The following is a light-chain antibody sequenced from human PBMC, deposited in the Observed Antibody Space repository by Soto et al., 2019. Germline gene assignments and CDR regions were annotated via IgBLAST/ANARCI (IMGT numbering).Light chain of an antibody. CDR2: AAS. V-gene: IGKV1-39*01. J-gene: IGKJ3*01. Sequence: DIQMTQSPSSLSASVGDRVTITCRASQSIRNYLNWYQQRPGNAPKLLIYAASGLQSGVPSRFTGSGSGTDFTLTISSLQPDDFATYYCQQSYSTPFTFGPGTKVDIK. CDR1: QSIRNY. CDR3: QQSYSTPFT.